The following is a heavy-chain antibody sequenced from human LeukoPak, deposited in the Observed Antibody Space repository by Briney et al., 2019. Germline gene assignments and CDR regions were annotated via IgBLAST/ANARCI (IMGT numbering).Heavy chain of an antibody. V-gene: IGHV4-59*01. CDR3: ERGLLDVETAFFDY. CDR1: GGSISSYY. D-gene: IGHD5-18*01. Sequence: SETLSLTCTVSGGSISSYYWSWIRQPPGKGLEYIGYIYYSGITNYNPSLKSRVTISIQMSKSQFSLKLNSVTAADTAVYYCERGLLDVETAFFDYWGQGILVTVSS. CDR2: IYYSGIT. J-gene: IGHJ4*02.